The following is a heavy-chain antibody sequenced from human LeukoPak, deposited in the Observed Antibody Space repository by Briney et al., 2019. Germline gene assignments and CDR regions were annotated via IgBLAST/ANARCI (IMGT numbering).Heavy chain of an antibody. CDR1: GGSISSGSYY. CDR3: ARAPGGYDSSGYYLYYFDY. V-gene: IGHV4-61*02. Sequence: SETLSLTCTVSGGSISSGSYYWSWIRQPAGKGLEWIGRIYTSGSTNYNPSLKSRVTISVDTSKNQFSLKLSSVTAADTAVYYCARAPGGYDSSGYYLYYFDYWGQGTLVTVSS. D-gene: IGHD3-22*01. J-gene: IGHJ4*02. CDR2: IYTSGST.